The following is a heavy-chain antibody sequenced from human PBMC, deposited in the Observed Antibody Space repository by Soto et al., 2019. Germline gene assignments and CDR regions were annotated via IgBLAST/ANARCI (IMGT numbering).Heavy chain of an antibody. J-gene: IGHJ5*02. D-gene: IGHD6-13*01. Sequence: SVTVSCKASAGTFSRYAISWVRQAPGQGLEWMGGIIPIFGTANYAQKFQGRVTITADESTSTAYMELSSLRSEDTAVYYCARNSGTVAAAGVGWFDPWGQGTLVTVSS. V-gene: IGHV1-69*13. CDR3: ARNSGTVAAAGVGWFDP. CDR1: AGTFSRYA. CDR2: IIPIFGTA.